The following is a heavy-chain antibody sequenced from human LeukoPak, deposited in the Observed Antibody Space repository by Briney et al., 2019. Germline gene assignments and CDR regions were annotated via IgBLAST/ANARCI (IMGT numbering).Heavy chain of an antibody. CDR3: AREMEGGGLDL. D-gene: IGHD2-8*01. Sequence: GGSLRLSCAASGLTFSDSWMSWVRQAPGKGLEWVANIDQDGYQKHYVDSVKRRFTISRDNAKKLVYLQMNSLRTEDTALYYCAREMEGGGLDLWGQGTPVAVSS. CDR1: GLTFSDSW. CDR2: IDQDGYQK. J-gene: IGHJ5*02. V-gene: IGHV3-7*01.